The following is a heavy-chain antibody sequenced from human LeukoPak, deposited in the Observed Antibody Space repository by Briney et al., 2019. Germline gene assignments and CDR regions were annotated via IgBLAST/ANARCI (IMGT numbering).Heavy chain of an antibody. CDR1: GFTFSSYA. V-gene: IGHV3-23*01. CDR2: ISGSGGST. CDR3: AKTFVVVVAAGDAFDI. J-gene: IGHJ3*02. D-gene: IGHD2-15*01. Sequence: PGGSLRLSCAASGFTFSSYAMSWVRQAPGKGLEWVSAISGSGGSTYYADPVKGRFTISRDNSKNTLYLQMNSLRAEDTAVYYGAKTFVVVVAAGDAFDIWGQGTMVTVSS.